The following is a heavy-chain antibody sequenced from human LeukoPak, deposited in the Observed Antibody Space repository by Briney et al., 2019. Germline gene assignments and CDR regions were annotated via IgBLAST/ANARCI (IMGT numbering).Heavy chain of an antibody. CDR2: THHSGTT. Sequence: SETLSLTCTVSGVSIGGYYWSWLRQPPGKGLEWLGYTHHSGTTNYNPSVGSRLTTSVDTSRKQVSLKLSSVTAADTAVYYCARHSADRAFDIWGQGTMVTVSS. J-gene: IGHJ3*02. D-gene: IGHD6-25*01. V-gene: IGHV4-59*08. CDR3: ARHSADRAFDI. CDR1: GVSIGGYY.